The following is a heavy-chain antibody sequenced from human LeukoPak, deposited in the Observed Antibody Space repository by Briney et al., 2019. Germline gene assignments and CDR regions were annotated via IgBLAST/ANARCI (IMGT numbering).Heavy chain of an antibody. CDR2: INSDASDT. V-gene: IGHV3-74*01. D-gene: IGHD2-2*01. CDR3: ARICSSTDCLIPD. J-gene: IGHJ4*02. CDR1: GFTFSSYS. Sequence: HAGGSLRLSCAASGFTFSSYSMNWVRQAPGKGLVWISRINSDASDTNYADFVKGRFTISRDNAKNTVYLQINSLRDEDTAVYYCARICSSTDCLIPDWGQGTLVTVSS.